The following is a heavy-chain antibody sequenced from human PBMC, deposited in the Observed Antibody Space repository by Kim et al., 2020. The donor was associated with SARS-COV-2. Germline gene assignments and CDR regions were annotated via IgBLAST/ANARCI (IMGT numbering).Heavy chain of an antibody. J-gene: IGHJ4*02. V-gene: IGHV3-23*01. D-gene: IGHD2-2*01. CDR3: AKDWDIGVVPAAHGDY. Sequence: SVKGRCTSARDHSKNTLYLQMNSLRAEDTAVYYCAKDWDIGVVPAAHGDYWGQGTLVTVSS.